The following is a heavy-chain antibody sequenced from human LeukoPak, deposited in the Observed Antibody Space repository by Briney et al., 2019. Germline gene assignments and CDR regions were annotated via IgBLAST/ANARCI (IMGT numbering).Heavy chain of an antibody. Sequence: SETLSLTCTVSGGSISNYYWNWIRQPPGKGLEWIGHIHYGGSTNYNSSLKSRVSISVHTSKNQFSLKLSSVTGADTAVYYCARWRDYYDSSGYSYWYFDLWGRGTLVTVSA. CDR1: GGSISNYY. CDR3: ARWRDYYDSSGYSYWYFDL. V-gene: IGHV4-59*01. D-gene: IGHD3-22*01. CDR2: IHYGGST. J-gene: IGHJ2*01.